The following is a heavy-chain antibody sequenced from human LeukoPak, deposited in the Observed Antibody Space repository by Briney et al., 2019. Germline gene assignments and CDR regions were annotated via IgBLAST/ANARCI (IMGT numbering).Heavy chain of an antibody. D-gene: IGHD3-3*02. Sequence: ASVKVSCKASGYTFTGYYMHWVRQAPGQGLEWMGWINPNSGGTNYAQKFQGRVTMTRDTSISTAYMELSRLRSDDTAVYYCAREGGISTVAFDIWGQGTMVTVSS. J-gene: IGHJ3*02. CDR2: INPNSGGT. V-gene: IGHV1-2*02. CDR3: AREGGISTVAFDI. CDR1: GYTFTGYY.